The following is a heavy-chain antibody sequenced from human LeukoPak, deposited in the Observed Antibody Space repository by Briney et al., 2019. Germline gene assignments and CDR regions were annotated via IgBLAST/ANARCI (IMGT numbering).Heavy chain of an antibody. CDR3: AREIDYYDSSGYYEHFDY. J-gene: IGHJ4*02. CDR1: GGSFSRYY. CDR2: INHSGST. D-gene: IGHD3-22*01. Sequence: SETLSLTCAVYGGSFSRYYWSWIRQPPGKGLEWIGEINHSGSTNYNPSLKSRVTISVDTSKNQFSLKLSSVTAADTAVYYCAREIDYYDSSGYYEHFDYWGQGTLVTVSS. V-gene: IGHV4-34*01.